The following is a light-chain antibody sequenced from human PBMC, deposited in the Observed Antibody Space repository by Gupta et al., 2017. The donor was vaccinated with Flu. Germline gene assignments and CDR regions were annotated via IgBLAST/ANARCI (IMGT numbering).Light chain of an antibody. CDR2: KVS. V-gene: IGKV2-30*01. Sequence: DVVVTQSPLSLSVTLGQPASISCRASQNVVYSDGNTYFNWFQQRPGQAPRRLIYKVSNRDSGVPDRFSGGWSGTDFTLTISRVEAEDVGVYFCKQDKHWPWTFGQGTKVEIK. J-gene: IGKJ1*01. CDR3: KQDKHWPWT. CDR1: QNVVYSDGNTY.